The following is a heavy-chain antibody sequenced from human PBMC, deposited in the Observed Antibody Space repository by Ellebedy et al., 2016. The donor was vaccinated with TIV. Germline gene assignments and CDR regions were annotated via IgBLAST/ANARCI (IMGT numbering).Heavy chain of an antibody. Sequence: GESLKISCAASGFTFNIYRMHWVRQAPGKGLVWVSRINSDGRSTSYADFVKGRFTISRDNSKNTLYLHMNDLRVEDTAVYYCARDRRGLGVWGQGTTVTVSS. CDR3: ARDRRGLGV. V-gene: IGHV3-74*01. CDR2: INSDGRST. J-gene: IGHJ6*02. CDR1: GFTFNIYR.